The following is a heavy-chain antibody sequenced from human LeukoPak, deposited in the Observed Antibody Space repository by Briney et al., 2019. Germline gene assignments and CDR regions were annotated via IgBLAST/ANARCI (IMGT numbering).Heavy chain of an antibody. Sequence: AASVKVSCKASGYTFTGYYMHWARQAPGQGLEWMGGIIPIFGTANYAQKFQGGVTITADESTSTAYMELRSLRSDDTAVYYCARDTYYYDSSGYYFGYWGQGTLVTVSS. D-gene: IGHD3-22*01. V-gene: IGHV1-69*13. CDR1: GYTFTGYY. CDR2: IIPIFGTA. CDR3: ARDTYYYDSSGYYFGY. J-gene: IGHJ4*02.